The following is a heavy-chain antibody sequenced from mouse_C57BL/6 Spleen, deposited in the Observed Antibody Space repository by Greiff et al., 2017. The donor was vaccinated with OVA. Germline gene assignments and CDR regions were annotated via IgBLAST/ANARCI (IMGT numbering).Heavy chain of an antibody. CDR2: IDPSDSYT. CDR3: AREATMVTFYAMDY. D-gene: IGHD2-1*01. CDR1: GYTFTSYW. Sequence: VQLQQPGAELVKPGASVKLSCKASGYTFTSYWMQWVKQRPGQGLEWIGEIDPSDSYTNYNQKFKGKATLTVDTSSSTAYMQLSSLTSEDSAVYYCAREATMVTFYAMDYWGQGTSVTVSS. V-gene: IGHV1-50*01. J-gene: IGHJ4*01.